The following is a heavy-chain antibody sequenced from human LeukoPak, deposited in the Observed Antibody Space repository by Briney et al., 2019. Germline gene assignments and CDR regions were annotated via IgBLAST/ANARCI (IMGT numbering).Heavy chain of an antibody. CDR3: ARVWIAASRVAFDI. CDR2: IYTSGST. CDR1: GGAISSVGYY. Sequence: SQTLSLTCTVSGGAISSVGYYWSWIRQPAGKRLGRGWRIYTSGSTNYNPSLKRRATMSIDTYKHQFSLKLTSVTADDTAVYYCARVWIAASRVAFDIWGQGTMVTVSS. V-gene: IGHV4-61*02. J-gene: IGHJ3*02. D-gene: IGHD2-15*01.